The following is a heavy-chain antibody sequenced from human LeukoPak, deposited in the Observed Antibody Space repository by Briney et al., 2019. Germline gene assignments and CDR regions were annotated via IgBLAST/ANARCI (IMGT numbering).Heavy chain of an antibody. D-gene: IGHD3-22*01. Sequence: PSETLSLTCTVSGGSISSSSYYWGWIRQSPEKGLEWIGSIYHSGSTYYNPSLKSRVTISMDTSKNQFSLRLRSVTAADTALYYCAGKYYYDSSGYFYVDWWGQGTLVTVSS. CDR2: IYHSGST. J-gene: IGHJ4*02. V-gene: IGHV4-39*07. CDR3: AGKYYYDSSGYFYVDW. CDR1: GGSISSSSYY.